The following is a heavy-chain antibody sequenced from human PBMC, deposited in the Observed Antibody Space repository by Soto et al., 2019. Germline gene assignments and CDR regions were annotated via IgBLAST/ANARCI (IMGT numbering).Heavy chain of an antibody. CDR3: ACPYYDFWSGSRPLYYYGMDV. D-gene: IGHD3-3*01. CDR1: GYTFTGYY. Sequence: ASVKVSCKASGYTFTGYYMHWVRQAPGQGLEWMGWINPNSGGTNYAQKFQGRVTMTRDTSISTAYMELSRLRSDDTAVYYCACPYYDFWSGSRPLYYYGMDVWGQGTTVTVSS. V-gene: IGHV1-2*02. CDR2: INPNSGGT. J-gene: IGHJ6*02.